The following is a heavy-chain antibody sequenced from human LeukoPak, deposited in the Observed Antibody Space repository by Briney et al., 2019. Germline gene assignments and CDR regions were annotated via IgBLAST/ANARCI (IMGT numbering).Heavy chain of an antibody. D-gene: IGHD6-6*01. CDR2: IIPILGIA. J-gene: IGHJ5*02. CDR3: ARDFGGRIAAPLGRHWFDP. CDR1: VGTFSSYT. V-gene: IGHV1-69*04. Sequence: ASVKVSCKASVGTFSSYTISWVRQAPGQGLEWMGRIIPILGIANYIQKFQGRVTITADKSTSTAYMELSSLRSEDTAVYYCARDFGGRIAAPLGRHWFDPWGQGTLVTVSS.